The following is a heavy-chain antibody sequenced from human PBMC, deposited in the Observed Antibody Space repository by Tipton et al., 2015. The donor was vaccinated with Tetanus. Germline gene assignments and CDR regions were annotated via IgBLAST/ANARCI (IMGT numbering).Heavy chain of an antibody. CDR1: GFTFSAYY. CDR2: ISVRGSHT. Sequence: GSLRLSCAASGFTFSAYYMSWVRQAPGKGLEWVSGISVRGSHTYYADPVKGRFSISRDNSKNTVYLQMNSLRDEDTAVYYCAKDPASRGWFDPWGQGTLVSVSS. J-gene: IGHJ5*02. CDR3: AKDPASRGWFDP. V-gene: IGHV3-23*01.